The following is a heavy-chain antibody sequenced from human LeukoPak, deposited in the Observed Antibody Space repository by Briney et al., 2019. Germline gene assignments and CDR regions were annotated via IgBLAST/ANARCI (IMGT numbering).Heavy chain of an antibody. CDR2: IDPNSGGT. CDR3: ARVPVGGHFDY. V-gene: IGHV1-2*02. Sequence: ASVKVSCKPSGYTFTHYYIHWVQQAPGHGLEWMGWIDPNSGGTNYAQKFQGRVTMTGDTSVNTVYMELSRLKSDDAAVYFCARVPVGGHFDYWGQGSLVTVSS. D-gene: IGHD6-19*01. J-gene: IGHJ4*02. CDR1: GYTFTHYY.